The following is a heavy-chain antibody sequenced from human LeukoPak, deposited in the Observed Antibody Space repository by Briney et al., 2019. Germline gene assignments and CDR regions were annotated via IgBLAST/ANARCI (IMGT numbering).Heavy chain of an antibody. V-gene: IGHV3-43*02. Sequence: GGSLRLPCAASGFTFSSYWMSWVRQAPGKGLEWVSLISGDGVSTFYADSVKGRFSISRDNSKNSLYLEMNSLRTEDAAMYYCAKESGKFDYWGQGTLVAVSS. CDR3: AKESGKFDY. CDR1: GFTFSSYW. CDR2: ISGDGVST. J-gene: IGHJ4*02.